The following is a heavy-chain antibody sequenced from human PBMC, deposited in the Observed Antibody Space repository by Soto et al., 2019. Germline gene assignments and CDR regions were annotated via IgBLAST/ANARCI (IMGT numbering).Heavy chain of an antibody. CDR1: GFALGDYY. CDR3: ARELSGNYFTFDL. Sequence: QVQLVESGGDLVNPGGSLRLSCAASGFALGDYYMSWIRQAPGKGLEWVSYISKTGSSMHHVDSVKGRFTISRDNAKNSLYLQMNSRRAEDTAVYYCARELSGNYFTFDLWGPGTRVTFSS. CDR2: ISKTGSSM. D-gene: IGHD1-26*01. J-gene: IGHJ3*01. V-gene: IGHV3-11*01.